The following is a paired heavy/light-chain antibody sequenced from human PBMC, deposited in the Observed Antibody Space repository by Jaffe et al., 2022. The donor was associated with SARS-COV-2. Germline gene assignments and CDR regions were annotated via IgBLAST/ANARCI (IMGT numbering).Light chain of an antibody. CDR1: QDINNY. CDR2: DAS. Sequence: DIQMTQSPSSLSASVGDRVTITCRATQDINNYLAWYHQRPGKAPKLLIYDASTLQRGVSSRFSGSGSGTDFTFTISGLQPEDIATYYCQQYDALPPTFGGGTKVEVK. J-gene: IGKJ4*01. V-gene: IGKV1-33*01. CDR3: QQYDALPPT.
Heavy chain of an antibody. Sequence: QLQLQESGPGLVKPSETLSLTCTASGGSIDRSSYYWGWVRQAPGKGLEWIGSIYYSGNTHYTPSLKSRVTISVDTSRNQFSLDLSSVTAADTAVFFCVRHLNLPDSFDYWGRGILVTVSP. CDR2: IYYSGNT. CDR3: VRHLNLPDSFDY. CDR1: GGSIDRSSYY. J-gene: IGHJ4*02. V-gene: IGHV4-39*01.